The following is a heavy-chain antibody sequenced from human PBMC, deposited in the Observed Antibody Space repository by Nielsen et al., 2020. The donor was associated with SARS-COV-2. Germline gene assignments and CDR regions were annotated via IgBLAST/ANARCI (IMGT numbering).Heavy chain of an antibody. J-gene: IGHJ4*02. CDR3: ARGYLTSWRYFDY. V-gene: IGHV4-4*01. D-gene: IGHD2-15*01. CDR1: GGPISSPYW. CDR2: IYHSGTT. Sequence: GSLRLSCAVSGGPISSPYWWSWVRQPPGKGLEWIGEIYHSGTTNFNPSLKSRVNISVDKSQNHFSLTLSSVTAADTAVYLCARGYLTSWRYFDYWGQGTLVTVSS.